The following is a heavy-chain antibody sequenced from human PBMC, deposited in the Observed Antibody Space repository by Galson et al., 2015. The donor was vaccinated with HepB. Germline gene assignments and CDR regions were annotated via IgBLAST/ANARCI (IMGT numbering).Heavy chain of an antibody. Sequence: SLRLSCAASGFTFSSYWMHWVRHAPGKGLVWVSRINSDGSIKSYADSVKDRFTISRDNAKNTLYLQMNSLRAEDTAVYYCVRDSVVAALHWWFDPWGQGTLVTVSS. CDR3: VRDSVVAALHWWFDP. D-gene: IGHD2-15*01. CDR1: GFTFSSYW. V-gene: IGHV3-74*01. CDR2: INSDGSIK. J-gene: IGHJ5*02.